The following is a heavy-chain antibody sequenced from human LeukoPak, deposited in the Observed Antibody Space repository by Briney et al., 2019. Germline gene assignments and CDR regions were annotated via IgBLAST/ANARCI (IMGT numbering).Heavy chain of an antibody. CDR3: ARGRYNSGWDDY. CDR1: GYTFTSYD. D-gene: IGHD6-19*01. Sequence: GASVKVSCKASGYTFTSYDINWVRQATGQGLEWTGWMNPNSGNTGYAQKFQGRVTMTRNTSISTAYMELSSLRSEDTAVYYCARGRYNSGWDDYWGQGTLVTVSS. J-gene: IGHJ4*02. V-gene: IGHV1-8*01. CDR2: MNPNSGNT.